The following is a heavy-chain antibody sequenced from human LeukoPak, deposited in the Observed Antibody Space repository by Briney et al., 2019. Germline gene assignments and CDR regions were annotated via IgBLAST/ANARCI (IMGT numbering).Heavy chain of an antibody. D-gene: IGHD7-27*01. CDR2: IYYRGST. J-gene: IGHJ4*02. CDR3: ARRGNWGFFDY. CDR1: GGSISSYY. V-gene: IGHV4-59*01. Sequence: PSETLSLTCTVSGGSISSYYWSWIRQSPGKGLEWIGYIYYRGSTNYNPSLKSRVTISLDTSKNQFSLKLSSVTAADTAVYFCARRGNWGFFDYWGQGTLVTVSS.